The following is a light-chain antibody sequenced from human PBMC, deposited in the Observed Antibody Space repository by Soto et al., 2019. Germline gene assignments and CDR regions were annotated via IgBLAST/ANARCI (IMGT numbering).Light chain of an antibody. CDR1: QSVSSSY. CDR3: QQRDNWPPTWT. J-gene: IGKJ1*01. CDR2: GAS. V-gene: IGKV3D-20*02. Sequence: EIVLTQSPGTLSLSPGERATLSCRASQSVSSSYLAWYQQKPGQAPRLLIHGASNRAAGIPVRFSGSGSGTDFTLTISSLEPEDFAVYYCQQRDNWPPTWTFGQGTKVDI.